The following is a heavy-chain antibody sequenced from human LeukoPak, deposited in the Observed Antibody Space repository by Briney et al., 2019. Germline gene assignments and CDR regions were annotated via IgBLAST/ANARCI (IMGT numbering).Heavy chain of an antibody. CDR3: ARSRYGYFDY. CDR1: GGSFSGYY. D-gene: IGHD3-10*01. CDR2: IYYSGST. V-gene: IGHV4-59*01. Sequence: SETLSLTCAVYGGSFSGYYWSWIRQPPGKGLEWIGYIYYSGSTNYNPSLKSRVTISVDTSKNQFSLKLSSVTAADTAVYYCARSRYGYFDYWGQGTLVTVSS. J-gene: IGHJ4*02.